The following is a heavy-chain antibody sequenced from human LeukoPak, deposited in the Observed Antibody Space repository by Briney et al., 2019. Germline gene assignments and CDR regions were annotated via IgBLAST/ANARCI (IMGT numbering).Heavy chain of an antibody. Sequence: GGSLRLSCAASGFTFDDYAMHWVRQAPGKGLEWVSGISWNSGSIGYADSVKGRFTISRDNAKNTLYLQMNSLRAEDTAVYYCVEGGIAPLNWFDPWGQGTLVTVSS. V-gene: IGHV3-9*01. CDR2: ISWNSGSI. J-gene: IGHJ5*02. D-gene: IGHD6-13*01. CDR1: GFTFDDYA. CDR3: VEGGIAPLNWFDP.